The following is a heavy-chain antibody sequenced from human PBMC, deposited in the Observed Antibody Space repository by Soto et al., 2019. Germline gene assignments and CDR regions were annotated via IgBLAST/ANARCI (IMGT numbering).Heavy chain of an antibody. D-gene: IGHD2-15*01. CDR1: GYTFTSYA. V-gene: IGHV1-3*01. Sequence: QVQLVQSGAEVKKPGASVKVSCKASGYTFTSYAMHWVRQAPGQRLEWMGWINAGSGNTKYSQKFQGRVTITRDTSASTAYMELSSLRSEDTAVYYCARNLGFSGGSCYPFYDYSMEVWGTGTTVTVSS. J-gene: IGHJ6*03. CDR3: ARNLGFSGGSCYPFYDYSMEV. CDR2: INAGSGNT.